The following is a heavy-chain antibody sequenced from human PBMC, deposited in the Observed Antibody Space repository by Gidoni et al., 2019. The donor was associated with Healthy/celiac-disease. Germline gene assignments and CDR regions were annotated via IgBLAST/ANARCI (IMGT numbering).Heavy chain of an antibody. Sequence: EVQLVESGGGLVQPGGSLRLSCAASGFTFSSYEMNWVRQAPGKGLEWVSYISSSGSTISYADSVKGRFTISRDNAKNSLYLQMNSLRAEDTAVYYCARDGSWGDYYGSGSPPPILIYYYGMDVWGQGTTVTVSS. V-gene: IGHV3-48*03. CDR2: ISSSGSTI. D-gene: IGHD3-10*01. CDR1: GFTFSSYE. J-gene: IGHJ6*02. CDR3: ARDGSWGDYYGSGSPPPILIYYYGMDV.